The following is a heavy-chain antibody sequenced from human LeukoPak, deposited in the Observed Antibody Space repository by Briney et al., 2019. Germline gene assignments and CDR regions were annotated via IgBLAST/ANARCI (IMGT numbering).Heavy chain of an antibody. V-gene: IGHV1-2*02. Sequence: GASVKVSCKASGYTFTDYYMHWVRQAPGQGLEWMGWINPNSGGTSLAQNFQGRVTMTRDTSISTAYMELTSLRSDDTAVYYCARGSTAAAATGALHEYWGQGTLVTVSS. D-gene: IGHD6-13*01. CDR3: ARGSTAAAATGALHEY. CDR2: INPNSGGT. CDR1: GYTFTDYY. J-gene: IGHJ4*02.